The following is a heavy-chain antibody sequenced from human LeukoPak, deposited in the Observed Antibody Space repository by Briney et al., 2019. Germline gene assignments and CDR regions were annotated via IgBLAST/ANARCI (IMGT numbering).Heavy chain of an antibody. J-gene: IGHJ4*02. D-gene: IGHD2-2*01. V-gene: IGHV3-49*04. CDR1: GFTFGDYA. CDR3: TRVSSVVPAAMYDYYFDY. CDR2: IRSKAYGGTT. Sequence: GGSLRLSCTASGFTFGDYAMSWVRQAQGKGLEWVGFIRSKAYGGTTEYAASVKGRFTISRDDSKSIAYLQMNSLKTEDTAVYYCTRVSSVVPAAMYDYYFDYWGQGTLVTVSS.